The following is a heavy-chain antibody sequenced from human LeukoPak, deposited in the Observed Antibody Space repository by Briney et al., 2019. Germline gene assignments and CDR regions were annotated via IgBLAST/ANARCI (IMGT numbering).Heavy chain of an antibody. Sequence: SVKVSCKASGGTFSSYAISWVRQAPGQELEWMGGIIPIFGTANYAQKFQGRVTITADKSTSIAYMELSSLRSEDTAVYYCASSNYYDILTGYPTFDAFDIWGQGTMVTVSS. V-gene: IGHV1-69*06. CDR1: GGTFSSYA. J-gene: IGHJ3*02. CDR2: IIPIFGTA. CDR3: ASSNYYDILTGYPTFDAFDI. D-gene: IGHD3-9*01.